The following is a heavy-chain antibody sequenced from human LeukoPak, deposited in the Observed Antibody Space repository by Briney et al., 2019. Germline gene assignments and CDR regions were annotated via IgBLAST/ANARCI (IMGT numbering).Heavy chain of an antibody. CDR3: ARADIPAADLDY. D-gene: IGHD2-2*01. Sequence: SETLSLTCAVYGGSFTGYYWTRIRQPPGKGLEWIGEITHGGSTNYNPSLKSRVTISIDTSKNQFSLRLTSVTAADTAVYYCARADIPAADLDYWGQGTLVTVSS. V-gene: IGHV4-34*01. CDR2: ITHGGST. CDR1: GGSFTGYY. J-gene: IGHJ4*02.